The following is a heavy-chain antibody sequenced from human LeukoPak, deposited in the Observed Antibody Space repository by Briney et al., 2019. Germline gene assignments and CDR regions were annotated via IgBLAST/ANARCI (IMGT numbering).Heavy chain of an antibody. CDR1: GFTFSSYW. V-gene: IGHV3-74*01. J-gene: IGHJ3*02. CDR2: INSDGSST. Sequence: GGSLRLSCAASGFTFSSYWMHWVRQAPGKGLVWVSRINSDGSSTSYADSEKGRFTISRDNAKNTLYLQMNSLRAEDTAVYYCARVPYGEGAFDIWGQGTMVTVSS. CDR3: ARVPYGEGAFDI. D-gene: IGHD3-10*01.